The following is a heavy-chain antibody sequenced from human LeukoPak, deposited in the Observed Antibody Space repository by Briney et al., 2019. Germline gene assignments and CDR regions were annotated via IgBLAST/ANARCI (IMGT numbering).Heavy chain of an antibody. V-gene: IGHV4-30-2*01. CDR2: IYHSGST. J-gene: IGHJ3*02. Sequence: SQTLSLTCTVSGGSISSGGYYWSWIRQPPGKGLEWIGYIYHSGSTYYNPSLKSRVTISVDRSKNQFSLKLSSVTAADTAVYYCARERSEGSGVAFDIWGQGTMVTVSS. D-gene: IGHD6-25*01. CDR1: GGSISSGGYY. CDR3: ARERSEGSGVAFDI.